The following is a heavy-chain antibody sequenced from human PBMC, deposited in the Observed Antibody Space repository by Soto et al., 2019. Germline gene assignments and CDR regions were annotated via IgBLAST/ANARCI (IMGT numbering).Heavy chain of an antibody. CDR2: ISGSGGST. CDR3: AKDHRHRYYFDY. V-gene: IGHV3-23*01. Sequence: LRLSCAASGFTFSSYAMSWVRQAPGKGLEWVSAISGSGGSTYYADSVKGRFTISRDNSKNTLYLQMNSLRAEDTAVYYCAKDHRHRYYFDYWGQGTLVTVSS. J-gene: IGHJ4*02. CDR1: GFTFSSYA.